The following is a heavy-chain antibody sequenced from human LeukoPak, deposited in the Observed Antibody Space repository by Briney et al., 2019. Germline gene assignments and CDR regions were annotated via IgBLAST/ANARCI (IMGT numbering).Heavy chain of an antibody. CDR3: ARGVMGARAFDS. Sequence: PGGSLRLSCAASGFTFDDYGMSWVRQAPGKGLVWVSRIGIDTDGSSTNYAESVRGRFTISRDNAKETLYLQMNSLRVEDTAVYYCARGVMGARAFDSWGQGTLVTVSS. J-gene: IGHJ5*01. CDR2: IGIDTDGSST. V-gene: IGHV3-74*01. D-gene: IGHD1-26*01. CDR1: GFTFDDYG.